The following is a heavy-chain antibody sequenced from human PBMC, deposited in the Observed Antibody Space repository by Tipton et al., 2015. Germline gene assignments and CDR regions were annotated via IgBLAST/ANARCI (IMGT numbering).Heavy chain of an antibody. J-gene: IGHJ6*02. V-gene: IGHV4-61*01. D-gene: IGHD5-24*01. CDR2: ISYSGST. CDR3: ARDLEHGMDV. CDR1: GGSNSSSNYY. Sequence: TLSLTCSVSGGSNSSSNYYWGWIRQSPGKGLEWIGYISYSGSTHYNPSLKRRVTISLDTSKNQFSLTLNSVTAADTAVYYCARDLEHGMDVWGQGTTVTVSS.